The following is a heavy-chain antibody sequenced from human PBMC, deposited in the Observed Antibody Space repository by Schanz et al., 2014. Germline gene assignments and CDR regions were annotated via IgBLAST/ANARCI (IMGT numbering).Heavy chain of an antibody. CDR3: AKDPSHGDYDYYFDY. D-gene: IGHD3-22*01. CDR1: GFTFSSYA. Sequence: EVQLVESGGYLVQPGGSLRLSCSASGFTFSSYAMSWVRQAPGKGLEWVSGISGSGGSTYYADSVKGRFTISRDNSKTTLSLQMNSLRAEDTAVYYCAKDPSHGDYDYYFDYWGQGTLVTVSS. J-gene: IGHJ4*02. CDR2: ISGSGGST. V-gene: IGHV3-23*04.